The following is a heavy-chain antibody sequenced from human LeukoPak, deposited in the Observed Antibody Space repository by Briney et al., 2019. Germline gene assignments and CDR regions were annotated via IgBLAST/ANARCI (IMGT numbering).Heavy chain of an antibody. CDR3: ARGGGYSSLHFDY. D-gene: IGHD6-13*01. CDR2: IYHSGST. CDR1: GGSISSYY. Sequence: PSETLSLTCTVSGGSISSYYWSWIRQPAGKGLEWIGSIYHSGSTYYNPSLKSRVTISVDTSKNQFSLKLSSVTAADTAVYYCARGGGYSSLHFDYWGQGTLVTVSS. J-gene: IGHJ4*02. V-gene: IGHV4-4*07.